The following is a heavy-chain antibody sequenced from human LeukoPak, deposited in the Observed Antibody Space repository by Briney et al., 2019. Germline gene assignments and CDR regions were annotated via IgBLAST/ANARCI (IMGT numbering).Heavy chain of an antibody. CDR3: ARSYCGGDCYYYYFDY. CDR2: IYYSGST. D-gene: IGHD2-21*02. J-gene: IGHJ4*02. CDR1: GGSISSGGYY. Sequence: SETLSLTCTVSGGSISSGGYYWSWIRQHPGKGLEWIGYIYYSGSTYYNPSLKSRVTISVDKSKNQFSLKLSSVTAADTAVYYCARSYCGGDCYYYYFDYWGQGTLVTVSS. V-gene: IGHV4-31*03.